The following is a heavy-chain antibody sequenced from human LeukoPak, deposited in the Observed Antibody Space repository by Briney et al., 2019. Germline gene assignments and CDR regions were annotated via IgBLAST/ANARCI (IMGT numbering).Heavy chain of an antibody. CDR3: AKDRHSGYETEHYYYGMDV. CDR1: GFTFSSYG. V-gene: IGHV3-30*18. D-gene: IGHD5-12*01. Sequence: GGSLRLSCAASGFTFSSYGMHWVRQAPGKGLEWMAVISYDGSNKYYADSVKGRFTISRDNSKNTLYLQMNSLRAEDTAVYYCAKDRHSGYETEHYYYGMDVWGQGTTVTVSS. J-gene: IGHJ6*02. CDR2: ISYDGSNK.